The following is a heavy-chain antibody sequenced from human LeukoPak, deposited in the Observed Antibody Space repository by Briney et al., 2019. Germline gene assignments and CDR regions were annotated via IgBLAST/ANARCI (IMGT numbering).Heavy chain of an antibody. J-gene: IGHJ4*02. Sequence: GRSLRLSCAASGFSFRTYGMHWVRQAPGKGLEWVAVIWYDGGNKDYADSVKGRFTISRDNSKNTLYLQMNSLRAEDTAVYYCARDGAGSRSWQFYDYWGQGTLVTVSS. CDR3: ARDGAGSRSWQFYDY. CDR1: GFSFRTYG. D-gene: IGHD6-13*01. CDR2: IWYDGGNK. V-gene: IGHV3-33*01.